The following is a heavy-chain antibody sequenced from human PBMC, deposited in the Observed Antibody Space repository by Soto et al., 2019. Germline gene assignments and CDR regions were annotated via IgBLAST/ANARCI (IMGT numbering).Heavy chain of an antibody. Sequence: GGSLRLSCAASGFTFSILAMGGVRQAPGKGLEWVSVIDYTGGTTYYTDSVKGRFIISRDNSKKILYLQMNSLRTEDAAIYYCAKDATRTSGWYYFDYWGRGALVTVSS. D-gene: IGHD6-19*01. CDR3: AKDATRTSGWYYFDY. CDR2: IDYTGGTT. CDR1: GFTFSILA. V-gene: IGHV3-23*01. J-gene: IGHJ4*02.